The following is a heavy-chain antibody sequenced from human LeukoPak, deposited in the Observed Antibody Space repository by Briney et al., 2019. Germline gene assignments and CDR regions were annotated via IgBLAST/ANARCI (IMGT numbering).Heavy chain of an antibody. CDR1: GFTFSNYA. CDR2: ITGSGDGT. D-gene: IGHD3-10*01. Sequence: GGSLRLSRAASGFTFSNYAMMWVRQAPGKRLEWVSSITGSGDGTYYADSVRGRFTISRDNSENTLYLQLNSLRAEDTAVYFCVKGFVHPTYYFDYWGQGTLVTVSS. V-gene: IGHV3-23*01. CDR3: VKGFVHPTYYFDY. J-gene: IGHJ4*02.